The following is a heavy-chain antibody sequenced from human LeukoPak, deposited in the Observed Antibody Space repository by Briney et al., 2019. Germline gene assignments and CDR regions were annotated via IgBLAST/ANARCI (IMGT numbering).Heavy chain of an antibody. CDR1: GFTFSSYG. D-gene: IGHD1-26*01. CDR3: ASEVGATPYYYYMDV. CDR2: ISYDGSNK. J-gene: IGHJ6*03. Sequence: GRSLRLSCAASGFTFSSYGMHWVRQAPGKGLEWVAVISYDGSNKYYADSVKGRFTISRDNSKNTLYLQMNSLRAEDTAVYYCASEVGATPYYYYMDVWGKGTTVTVSS. V-gene: IGHV3-30*03.